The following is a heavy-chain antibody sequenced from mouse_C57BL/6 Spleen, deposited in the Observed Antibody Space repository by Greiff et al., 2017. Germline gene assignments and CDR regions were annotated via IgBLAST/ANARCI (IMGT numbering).Heavy chain of an antibody. J-gene: IGHJ1*03. V-gene: IGHV1-15*01. CDR3: TRDDYDEGYWYFDV. D-gene: IGHD2-4*01. CDR1: GYTFTDYE. CDR2: IDPETGGT. Sequence: QVQLQQSGAELVRPGASVTLSCKASGYTFTDYEMHWVKQTPVHGLEWIGAIDPETGGTAYNQKFKGKAILTAGKSSSTAYMELRSLTSEDSAVYYCTRDDYDEGYWYFDVWGTGTTVTVAS.